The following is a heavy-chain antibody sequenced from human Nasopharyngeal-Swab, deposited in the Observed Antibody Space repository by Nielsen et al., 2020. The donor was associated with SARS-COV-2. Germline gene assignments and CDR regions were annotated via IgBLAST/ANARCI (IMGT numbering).Heavy chain of an antibody. CDR3: ARGGATVTIDYYYGMDV. V-gene: IGHV1-18*04. CDR2: INAGNGNT. CDR1: GYTFTSYG. Sequence: ASVKVSCKASGYTFTSYGISWVRQAPGQGLEWMGWINAGNGNTKYSQKFQGRVTITRDTSASTAYMELSSLRSEDTAVYYCARGGATVTIDYYYGMDVWGQGTTVTVSS. J-gene: IGHJ6*02. D-gene: IGHD4-11*01.